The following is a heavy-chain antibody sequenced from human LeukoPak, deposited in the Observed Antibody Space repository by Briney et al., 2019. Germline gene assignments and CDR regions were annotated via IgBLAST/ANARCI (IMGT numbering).Heavy chain of an antibody. V-gene: IGHV4-59*01. CDR2: IYHSGGT. CDR3: ARGKITVAGVVDY. D-gene: IGHD6-19*01. CDR1: GGSISGYC. Sequence: SETLSLTCTVSGGSISGYCWTWIRQPPGKGLEWIGYIYHSGGTNYNPSLKSRVSISIDTSKNQLSLKLTSVTAADTAVYYCARGKITVAGVVDYWGQGTLVTVSS. J-gene: IGHJ4*02.